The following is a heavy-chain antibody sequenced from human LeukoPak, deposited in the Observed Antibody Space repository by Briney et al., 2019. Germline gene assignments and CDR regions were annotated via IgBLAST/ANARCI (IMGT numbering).Heavy chain of an antibody. CDR2: IYHSGST. D-gene: IGHD3-3*01. J-gene: IGHJ4*02. CDR3: ARVGHDFWSGYYIDY. CDR1: GGSFSGYS. Sequence: SETLSLTCAVYGGSFSGYSWSWIRQPPGKGLEWIGYIYHSGSTYYNPSLKSRVTISVDRSKNQFSLKLSSVTAADTAVYYCARVGHDFWSGYYIDYWGQGTLVTVSS. V-gene: IGHV4-30-2*01.